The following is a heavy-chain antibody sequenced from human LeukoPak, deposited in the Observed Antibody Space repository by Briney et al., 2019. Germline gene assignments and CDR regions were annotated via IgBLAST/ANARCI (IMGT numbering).Heavy chain of an antibody. D-gene: IGHD3-9*01. CDR2: IKSDGSST. CDR1: GFTFSSYW. J-gene: IGHJ5*02. CDR3: AREGDILTGLGWFGP. Sequence: GGSLRLSCAASGFTFSSYWMHWVRQAPGKGLVWVSRIKSDGSSTSYADSVKGRFTISRDNAKNTLYLQMNSLRAEDTAVYYCAREGDILTGLGWFGPWGQGTLVTVSS. V-gene: IGHV3-74*01.